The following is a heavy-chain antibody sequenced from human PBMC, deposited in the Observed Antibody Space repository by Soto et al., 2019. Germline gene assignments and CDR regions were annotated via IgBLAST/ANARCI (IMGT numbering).Heavy chain of an antibody. Sequence: SGPTLVNPTETLTLTCTVSGFSVSNSRMGVSWIRQPPGKALEWLAHIFSNDEKSYSTSLKSRLTISKDTSKSQVVLTMTNLDPVDTATYDCARSPRGAADPTQDCDYWGQGTLVTDS. CDR3: ARSPRGAADPTQDCDY. J-gene: IGHJ4*02. CDR1: GFSVSNSRMG. CDR2: IFSNDEK. V-gene: IGHV2-26*01.